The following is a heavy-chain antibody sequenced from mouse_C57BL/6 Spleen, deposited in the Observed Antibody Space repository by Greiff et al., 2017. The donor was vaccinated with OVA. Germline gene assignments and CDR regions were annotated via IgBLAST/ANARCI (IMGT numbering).Heavy chain of an antibody. D-gene: IGHD2-4*01. V-gene: IGHV1-80*01. Sequence: VQLQQSGAELVKPGASVKISCKASGYAFSSYWMTWVKQRPGKGLEWIGQIYPGDGDTNYNGKFKGKATLTADKSSSTAYMQLSSLTSEDSAVYFCARLRDYEFAYWGQGTLVTVSA. J-gene: IGHJ3*01. CDR3: ARLRDYEFAY. CDR2: IYPGDGDT. CDR1: GYAFSSYW.